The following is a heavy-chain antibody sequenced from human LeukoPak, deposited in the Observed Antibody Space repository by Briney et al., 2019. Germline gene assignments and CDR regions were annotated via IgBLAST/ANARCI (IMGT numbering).Heavy chain of an antibody. Sequence: SDTLALICSVSGGSISRCDDQGRWSRQPPAKVLEWIGYTYYSASTYYNPSLKSRVTISVDTSKNQFSLKLNSVTAADTAVYYCTRPYYYDSRIDPWGQGTLVTVSS. CDR1: GGSISRCDDQ. J-gene: IGHJ5*02. CDR3: TRPYYYDSRIDP. CDR2: TYYSAST. D-gene: IGHD3-22*01. V-gene: IGHV4-30-4*02.